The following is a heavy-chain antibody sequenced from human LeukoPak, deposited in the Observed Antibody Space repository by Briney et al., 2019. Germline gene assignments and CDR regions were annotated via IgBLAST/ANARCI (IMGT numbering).Heavy chain of an antibody. Sequence: SVKVSCKASGGTFSSYAISWVRQAPGQRLEWIGGIIPIFGTTSYAQKFQDRVTITADKSTSTAYMELSSLRSEDTAVYYCASFLVGATTLLDYWGQGTLVTVSS. CDR1: GGTFSSYA. J-gene: IGHJ4*02. D-gene: IGHD1-26*01. CDR2: IIPIFGTT. V-gene: IGHV1-69*06. CDR3: ASFLVGATTLLDY.